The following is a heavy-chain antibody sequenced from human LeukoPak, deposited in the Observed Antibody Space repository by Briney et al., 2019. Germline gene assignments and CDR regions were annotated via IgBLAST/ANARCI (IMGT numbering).Heavy chain of an antibody. D-gene: IGHD4-17*01. J-gene: IGHJ5*02. V-gene: IGHV5-51*01. CDR1: GYSFTSYW. CDR3: ARHGGRDYELVDP. Sequence: GESLKISCKGSGYSFTSYWIGWVRQMPGKGLEWMGIIYPGDSDTRYSPSFHNQVTISSDKSISTAYLQLSSLKASDTAMHYCARHGGRDYELVDPWGQGPLVTVSS. CDR2: IYPGDSDT.